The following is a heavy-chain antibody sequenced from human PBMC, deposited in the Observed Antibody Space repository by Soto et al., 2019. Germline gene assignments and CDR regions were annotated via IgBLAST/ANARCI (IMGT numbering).Heavy chain of an antibody. CDR1: GFTFSSYA. D-gene: IGHD2-2*01. V-gene: IGHV3-64*01. J-gene: IGHJ3*02. CDR2: ISSNGGST. CDR3: ARDGDCSSTSCYAFDI. Sequence: EVQLVESGGRLVQPGGSLRLSCAASGFTFSSYAMHWVRQAPGKGLEYVSAISSNGGSTYYANSVKGRLTISRDNSKNTLYLQMGSLRAEDMAVYYCARDGDCSSTSCYAFDIWGQGTMVTVSS.